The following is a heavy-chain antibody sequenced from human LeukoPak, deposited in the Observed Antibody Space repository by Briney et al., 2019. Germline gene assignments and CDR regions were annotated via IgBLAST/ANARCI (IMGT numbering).Heavy chain of an antibody. J-gene: IGHJ3*02. V-gene: IGHV3-21*01. CDR1: GFTFSSYS. CDR2: ISSSSSYI. CDR3: AQLGEGCSSTSCQPWAFDI. D-gene: IGHD2-2*01. Sequence: GGSLRLSCAASGFTFSSYSMNWVRQAPGKGLEWVSSISSSSSYIYYADSVKGRFTISRDNAKNSLYLQMNSLRAEDTAVYYCAQLGEGCSSTSCQPWAFDIWGQGTMVTVSS.